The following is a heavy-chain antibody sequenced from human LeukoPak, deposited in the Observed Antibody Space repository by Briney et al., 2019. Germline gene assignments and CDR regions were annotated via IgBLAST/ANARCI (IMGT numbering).Heavy chain of an antibody. V-gene: IGHV4-34*01. Sequence: SETLSLTCAVYGGSFSGYYWSWIRQPPGKGLEWIGEINHSGSTNYSPSLKSRVTISVDTSKNQFSLKLSSVTAADTAVYYCARGHKRVWFGEGNWFDPWGQGTLVTVSS. CDR2: INHSGST. CDR1: GGSFSGYY. J-gene: IGHJ5*02. CDR3: ARGHKRVWFGEGNWFDP. D-gene: IGHD3-10*01.